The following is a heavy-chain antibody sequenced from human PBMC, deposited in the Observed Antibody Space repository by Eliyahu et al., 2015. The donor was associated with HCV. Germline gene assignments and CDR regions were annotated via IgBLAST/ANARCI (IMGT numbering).Heavy chain of an antibody. CDR3: ARQVYYDFWSGYSHFDY. CDR1: GGSISSSSYY. CDR2: IYYSGST. V-gene: IGHV4-39*01. D-gene: IGHD3-3*01. Sequence: QLQLQESGPGLVKPSETLSLTCTVSGGSISSSSYYWGWIRQPPGKGLEWIGSIYYSGSTYYNPSLKSRVTISVDTSKNQFSLKLSSVTAADTAVYYCARQVYYDFWSGYSHFDYWGQGTLVTVSS. J-gene: IGHJ4*02.